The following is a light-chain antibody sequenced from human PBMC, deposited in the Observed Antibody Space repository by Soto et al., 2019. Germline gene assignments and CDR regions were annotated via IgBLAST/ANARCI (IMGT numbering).Light chain of an antibody. Sequence: QSALTQPASVSGSLGQSITVSCTGTSSDVGAYDYVSWYQQHPGKAPKLIIFEVSNRPSGVSNRFSGSKSGNTASLIISGLQADDEADYYCSSCRSGNTHYVFGTGTKRTVL. CDR1: SSDVGAYDY. V-gene: IGLV2-14*01. CDR3: SSCRSGNTHYV. J-gene: IGLJ1*01. CDR2: EVS.